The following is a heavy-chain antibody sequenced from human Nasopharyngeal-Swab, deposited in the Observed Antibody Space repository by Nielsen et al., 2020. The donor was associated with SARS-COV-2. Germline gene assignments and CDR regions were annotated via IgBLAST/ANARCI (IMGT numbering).Heavy chain of an antibody. CDR3: ARDLRITIFGVAPYYYYGMDV. D-gene: IGHD3-3*01. Sequence: GESLKLSCAASGFTFSSYSMNWVRQAPGKGLEWVSSISSSSSYIYYADSVKGRFTISRDNAKNSLYLQMNSLRAEDTAVYYCARDLRITIFGVAPYYYYGMDVWGQGTTVTVSS. CDR2: ISSSSSYI. CDR1: GFTFSSYS. V-gene: IGHV3-21*01. J-gene: IGHJ6*02.